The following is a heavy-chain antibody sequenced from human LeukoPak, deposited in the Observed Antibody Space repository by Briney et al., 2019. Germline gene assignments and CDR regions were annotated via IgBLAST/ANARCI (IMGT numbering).Heavy chain of an antibody. CDR1: GASLSPNY. CDR2: IYYSGST. D-gene: IGHD3-10*01. J-gene: IGHJ4*02. Sequence: SETLSLTSTVSGASLSPNYWSWIRQPPGKGLEWIGYIYYSGSTDYNPSLKSRVTISVDTSKNQVSLKLNSVTAADTAVYYCARGHYGSGTGTYPDWGQGTLVTVSS. V-gene: IGHV4-59*01. CDR3: ARGHYGSGTGTYPD.